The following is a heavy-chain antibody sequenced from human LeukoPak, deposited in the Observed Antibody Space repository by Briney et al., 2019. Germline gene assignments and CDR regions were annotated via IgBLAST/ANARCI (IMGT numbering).Heavy chain of an antibody. J-gene: IGHJ5*02. V-gene: IGHV3-30*18. CDR1: GVTLSPYG. D-gene: IGHD3-10*01. Sequence: GMSLRLSCAASGVTLSPYGMHWVRQAPAKGLERVAVISYEGGTQHYADSVKGRFIISRDNPRNTLYLQMNILRTEDTAVYYCAKEGTPQVSTWYDLWGQGTQVIVSS. CDR2: ISYEGGTQ. CDR3: AKEGTPQVSTWYDL.